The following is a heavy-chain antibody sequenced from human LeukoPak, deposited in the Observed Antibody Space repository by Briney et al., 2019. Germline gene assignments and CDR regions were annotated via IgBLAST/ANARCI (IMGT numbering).Heavy chain of an antibody. D-gene: IGHD2-2*01. J-gene: IGHJ6*02. V-gene: IGHV4-30-4*01. Sequence: SETLSLTCTVSGGSISSGDYYWSWIRQPPGKGLEWIGYIYYSGSTYCNPSLKSRVTISVDTSKNQFSLKLSSVTAADTAVYYCARDIVVVPAASRDYYYYYGMDVWGQGTTVTVSS. CDR2: IYYSGST. CDR1: GGSISSGDYY. CDR3: ARDIVVVPAASRDYYYYYGMDV.